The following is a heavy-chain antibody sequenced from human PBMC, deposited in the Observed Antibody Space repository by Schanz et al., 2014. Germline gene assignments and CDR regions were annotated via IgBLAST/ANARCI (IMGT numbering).Heavy chain of an antibody. D-gene: IGHD2-2*01. CDR1: GFTFSSYS. J-gene: IGHJ4*02. Sequence: EVQLVESGGGLVQPGGSLRLSCAASGFTFSSYSMSWVRQAPGKGLECVSIIYSDGSTYYVDSVKGRFIISRDNSKNTLYLQMNSLRSEDTAVYYCAGDPEGRYNRTSFYGAGDYWGQGTLVTVSS. CDR2: IYSDGST. V-gene: IGHV3-66*01. CDR3: AGDPEGRYNRTSFYGAGDY.